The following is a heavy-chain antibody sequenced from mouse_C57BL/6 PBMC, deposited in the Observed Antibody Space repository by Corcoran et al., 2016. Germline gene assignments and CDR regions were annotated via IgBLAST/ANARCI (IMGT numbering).Heavy chain of an antibody. CDR3: ARNWEGVMFAY. Sequence: QVQLQQSGAELVKPGASVKISCKASGYAFSSYWMNWVKQRPGKGIEWIGQIYPGDGDTNYNGKFKGKATLTADKSSSTAYMQLSSLTSEDSAVYFCARNWEGVMFAYWGQGTLVTVSA. CDR1: GYAFSSYW. CDR2: IYPGDGDT. J-gene: IGHJ3*01. V-gene: IGHV1-80*01. D-gene: IGHD4-1*01.